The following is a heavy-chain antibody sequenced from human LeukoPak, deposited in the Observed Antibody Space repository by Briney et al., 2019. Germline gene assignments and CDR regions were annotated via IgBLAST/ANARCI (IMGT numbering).Heavy chain of an antibody. CDR2: IYYSGST. V-gene: IGHV4-59*12. J-gene: IGHJ6*02. D-gene: IGHD7-27*01. Sequence: PSETLPLTCTVSGGSISRYYWSWIRQPPGTGLEWIGYIYYSGSTNYNPSLKSRVTISVDTSKNQFSLRLSSVTAADTAVYYCARFHWGDGMDVWGQGTTVTVSS. CDR1: GGSISRYY. CDR3: ARFHWGDGMDV.